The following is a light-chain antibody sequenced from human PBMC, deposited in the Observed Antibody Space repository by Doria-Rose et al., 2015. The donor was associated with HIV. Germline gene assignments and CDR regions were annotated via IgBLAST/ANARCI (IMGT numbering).Light chain of an antibody. CDR3: QQYYDTPS. J-gene: IGKJ3*01. CDR1: QSLLYTSKNY. Sequence: DIQVTQSPESLGMSLGERATLNCKSNQSLLYTSKNYLAWYQQKPGHPPKLLIDCASTRQSGTPARFSGSGSGTDFTLTISSLEAEDVAVYYCQQYYDTPSFGPGTTVDIK. CDR2: CAS. V-gene: IGKV4-1*01.